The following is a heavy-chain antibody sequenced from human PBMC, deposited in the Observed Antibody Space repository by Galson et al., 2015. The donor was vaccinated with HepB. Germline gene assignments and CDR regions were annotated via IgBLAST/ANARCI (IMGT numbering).Heavy chain of an antibody. CDR1: GYTFTSYY. CDR2: IIPIFGTA. J-gene: IGHJ6*02. D-gene: IGHD3-22*01. CDR3: ARDRNYYDSSGSYYYYGMDV. V-gene: IGHV1-69*13. Sequence: SVKVSCKASGYTFTSYYMHWVRQAPGQGLEWMGGIIPIFGTANYAQKFQGRVTITADESTSTAYMELSSLRSEDTAVYYCARDRNYYDSSGSYYYYGMDVWGQGTTVTVSS.